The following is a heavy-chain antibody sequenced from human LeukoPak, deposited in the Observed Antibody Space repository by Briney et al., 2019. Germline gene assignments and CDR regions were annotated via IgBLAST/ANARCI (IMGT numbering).Heavy chain of an antibody. V-gene: IGHV1-2*02. CDR2: INPNSGGT. J-gene: IGHJ4*02. CDR3: ARVRNDFWSGYHPHSKYYFDY. D-gene: IGHD3-3*01. Sequence: ASVKVSCKASGYTFTGYYMLWVRQAPGQGLEWMGWINPNSGGTNYAQKFQGRVTMTRDTSISTAYMELSRLRSDDTAVYYCARVRNDFWSGYHPHSKYYFDYWGQGTLVTVSS. CDR1: GYTFTGYY.